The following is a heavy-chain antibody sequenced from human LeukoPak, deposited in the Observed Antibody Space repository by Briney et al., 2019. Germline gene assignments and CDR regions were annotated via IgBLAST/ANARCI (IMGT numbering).Heavy chain of an antibody. J-gene: IGHJ3*02. V-gene: IGHV3-53*01. Sequence: GGSLRLSCAASGFTVSSNYMSWVRQAPGKGLEWVSVIYSGGSTYYADSVKGRFTISRDNSKNTLYLQMNSLRAEDTAVYYCARDGGSYYYDSPGAFDIWGQGTMVTVSS. CDR2: IYSGGST. CDR3: ARDGGSYYYDSPGAFDI. CDR1: GFTVSSNY. D-gene: IGHD3-22*01.